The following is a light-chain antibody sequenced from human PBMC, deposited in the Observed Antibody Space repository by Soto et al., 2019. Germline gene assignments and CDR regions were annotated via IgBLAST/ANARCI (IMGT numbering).Light chain of an antibody. CDR3: QQSYSTPPT. V-gene: IGKV1-39*01. Sequence: DIQMTQSPSSLSASVGERVTITCRASQSISSYLNWYQQKPGKAPKLLIYAASSLQSGVPSRFNGSGSGTDFTLTISSLQPEDFATYYCQQSYSTPPTFGQGTKLEIK. CDR1: QSISSY. CDR2: AAS. J-gene: IGKJ2*01.